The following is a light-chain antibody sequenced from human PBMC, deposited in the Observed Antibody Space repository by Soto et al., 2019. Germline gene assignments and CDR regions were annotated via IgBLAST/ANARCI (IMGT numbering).Light chain of an antibody. J-gene: IGKJ1*01. CDR1: QSVASDY. Sequence: EIVLTQSPGTLSLSPGERATLSCRASQSVASDYLAWYQHKPGQAPRLLIYGASSRATGIPDRISGSGSGTDFTLTISRLEPEDFAVYYCQQYGSSRWTFGQGTKVEAK. V-gene: IGKV3-20*01. CDR3: QQYGSSRWT. CDR2: GAS.